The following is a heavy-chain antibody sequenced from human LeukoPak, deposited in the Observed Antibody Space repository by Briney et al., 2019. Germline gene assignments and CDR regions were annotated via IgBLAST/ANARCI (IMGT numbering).Heavy chain of an antibody. CDR3: ARPWGLLSSYYFDY. V-gene: IGHV1-18*01. Sequence: GASVKVSCKASGYTFTSYGISWVRQAPGQGLEWMGWISAYNGNTNCAQKLQGRVTMTTDTSTSTAYMELRSLRSDDTAVYYCARPWGLLSSYYFDYWGQGTLVTVSS. CDR1: GYTFTSYG. CDR2: ISAYNGNT. J-gene: IGHJ4*02. D-gene: IGHD7-27*01.